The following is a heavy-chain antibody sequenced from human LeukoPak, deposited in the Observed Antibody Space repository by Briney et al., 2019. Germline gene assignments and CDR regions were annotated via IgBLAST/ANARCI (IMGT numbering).Heavy chain of an antibody. CDR1: GFTFDDYG. D-gene: IGHD3-22*01. Sequence: GGSLRLSCAAFGFTFDDYGMSWVRQAPGKGLEWVSGLNWNGGSTGYADSVKGRFTISRDNAKNSLYLQMNSLRAEDTALYYCARARRPQYYYDSSGYYYYFDYWGQGTLVTVSS. V-gene: IGHV3-20*04. CDR3: ARARRPQYYYDSSGYYYYFDY. CDR2: LNWNGGST. J-gene: IGHJ4*02.